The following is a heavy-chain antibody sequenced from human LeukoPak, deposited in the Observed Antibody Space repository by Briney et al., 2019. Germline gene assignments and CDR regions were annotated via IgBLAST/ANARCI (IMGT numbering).Heavy chain of an antibody. CDR3: ARAGYDSWSGYFFDY. D-gene: IGHD3-3*01. J-gene: IGHJ4*02. CDR2: ISWDGGST. V-gene: IGHV3-43*01. CDR1: GFTFDDYT. Sequence: GGSLRLSCAASGFTFDDYTMHWVRQPPGKGLEWVSLISWDGGSTYYADSVKGRFTISRDNSKNSLYLQMNSLRTEDTALYYCARAGYDSWSGYFFDYWGQGTLVTVSS.